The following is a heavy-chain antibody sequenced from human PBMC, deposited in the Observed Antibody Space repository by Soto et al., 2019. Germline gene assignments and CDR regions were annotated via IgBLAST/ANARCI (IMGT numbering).Heavy chain of an antibody. V-gene: IGHV3-23*01. Sequence: EVQLLESGGGLVQPGGSLRLSCAASGFTFSSYAMSWVRQAPGKGLEWGSAISGSGGSTYYADSVKGRFTISRDNSKNTLYLQMNSLRAEDTAVYYCAKHCSGGSCLDYWGQGTLVTVSS. J-gene: IGHJ4*02. CDR1: GFTFSSYA. D-gene: IGHD2-15*01. CDR3: AKHCSGGSCLDY. CDR2: ISGSGGST.